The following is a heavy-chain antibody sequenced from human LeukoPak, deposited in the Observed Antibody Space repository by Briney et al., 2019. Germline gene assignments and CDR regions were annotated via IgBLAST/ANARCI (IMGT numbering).Heavy chain of an antibody. Sequence: GGSLRLSCAASGFTFSSYAMSWVRQAPGKGLEWASGISGSGGSTSYADSVKGRFTISRDNSKNTLYLQMNSLRAEDTAVYYCAKVRGYDAFDIWGQGTMVTVSS. D-gene: IGHD3-22*01. V-gene: IGHV3-23*01. J-gene: IGHJ3*02. CDR1: GFTFSSYA. CDR3: AKVRGYDAFDI. CDR2: ISGSGGST.